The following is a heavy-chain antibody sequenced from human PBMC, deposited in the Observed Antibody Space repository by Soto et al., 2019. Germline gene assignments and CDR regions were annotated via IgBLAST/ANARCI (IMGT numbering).Heavy chain of an antibody. D-gene: IGHD6-6*01. J-gene: IGHJ6*03. CDR1: GFTFSSYA. CDR2: ISGSGGST. CDR3: AKCPVSGEARYYYYYYMDV. Sequence: GGSLRLSCAASGFTFSSYAMSWVRQAPGKGLEWVSAISGSGGSTYYADSVKGRFTISRDNSKNTRYLQMNSLRAEDTAVDYCAKCPVSGEARYYYYYYMDVWGKGTTVTVSS. V-gene: IGHV3-23*01.